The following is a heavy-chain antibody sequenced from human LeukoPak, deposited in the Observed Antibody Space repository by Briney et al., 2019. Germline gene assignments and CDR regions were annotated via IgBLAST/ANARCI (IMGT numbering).Heavy chain of an antibody. J-gene: IGHJ5*02. V-gene: IGHV4-30-4*08. CDR3: ARGRSGSYDWFDP. CDR1: GGSISSGDYY. Sequence: SQTLFLTCTVSGGSISSGDYYWSWIRQPPGKGLEWIGYIYYSGSTYYNPSLKSRVIISVDTSKNQFSLKLSSVTAADTAVYYCARGRSGSYDWFDPWGQGTLVTVSS. D-gene: IGHD1-26*01. CDR2: IYYSGST.